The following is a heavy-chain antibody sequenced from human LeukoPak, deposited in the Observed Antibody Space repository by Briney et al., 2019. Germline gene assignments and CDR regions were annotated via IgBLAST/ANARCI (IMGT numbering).Heavy chain of an antibody. Sequence: ASVKVSCKASGYTFTSYDINWVRQATGQGLEWMGRMNPNSGNTGYAQKFQGRVTMTRNTSISTAYMELSSLRSEDTAVYYCGVVDTADAFDIWGQGTMVTVSS. V-gene: IGHV1-8*01. J-gene: IGHJ3*02. D-gene: IGHD5-18*01. CDR1: GYTFTSYD. CDR3: GVVDTADAFDI. CDR2: MNPNSGNT.